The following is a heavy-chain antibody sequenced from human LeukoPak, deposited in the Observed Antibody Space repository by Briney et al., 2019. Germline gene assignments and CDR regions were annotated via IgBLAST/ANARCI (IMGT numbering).Heavy chain of an antibody. Sequence: SVKVSCKASGGTFSSYAISWVRQAPGRGLEWMGGIIPIFGTANYAQKFQGRVTITADESTSTAYMELSSLRSEDTAVYYCARATDYDILTEDYWGQGTLVTVSS. J-gene: IGHJ4*02. D-gene: IGHD3-9*01. CDR1: GGTFSSYA. CDR3: ARATDYDILTEDY. V-gene: IGHV1-69*01. CDR2: IIPIFGTA.